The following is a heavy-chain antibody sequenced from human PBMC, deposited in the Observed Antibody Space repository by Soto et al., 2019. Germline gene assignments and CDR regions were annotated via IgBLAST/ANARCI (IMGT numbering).Heavy chain of an antibody. V-gene: IGHV3-74*01. J-gene: IGHJ4*02. CDR3: ARGGRSSSWYYFDY. D-gene: IGHD6-13*01. CDR1: GFTFSSYW. CDR2: INSDGSST. Sequence: GGSLRLSCAASGFTFSSYWMHWVRQAPGKGLVWVSRINSDGSSTSYADSVKGRFTISRDNAKNTLYLQMNSLRAEDTAVYYCARGGRSSSWYYFDYWGQGTLVTVSS.